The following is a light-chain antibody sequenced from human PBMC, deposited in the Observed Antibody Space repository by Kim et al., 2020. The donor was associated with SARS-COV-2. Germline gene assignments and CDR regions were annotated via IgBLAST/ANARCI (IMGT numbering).Light chain of an antibody. V-gene: IGKV3-20*01. CDR3: QQYGGSPWT. CDR2: GAS. CDR1: QSVSSSY. Sequence: SPGERATLSCRASQSVSSSYLAWYQQKPGQAPRLLIYGASSRATGIPDRFSGCGSGTDFTLTISRLEPEDFAVYYCQQYGGSPWTFGQGTKVDIK. J-gene: IGKJ1*01.